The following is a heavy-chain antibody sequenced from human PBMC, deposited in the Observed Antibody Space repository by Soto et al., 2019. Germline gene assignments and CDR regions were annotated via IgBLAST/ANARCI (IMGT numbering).Heavy chain of an antibody. CDR3: AREDSGSYPSPFDP. V-gene: IGHV3-33*01. CDR1: GFTFSSYG. D-gene: IGHD1-26*01. J-gene: IGHJ5*02. Sequence: QVQLVESGGGVVQPGRSLRLSCAASGFTFSSYGMHWVRQAPGKGLEWVAVIWYDGSNKYYADSVKGRFTISRDNSKNTLYLQMNSLRAEDTAVYYCAREDSGSYPSPFDPWGQGTLVTVSS. CDR2: IWYDGSNK.